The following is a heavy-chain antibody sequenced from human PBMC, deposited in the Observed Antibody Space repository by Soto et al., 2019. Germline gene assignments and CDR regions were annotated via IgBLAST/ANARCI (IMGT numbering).Heavy chain of an antibody. J-gene: IGHJ4*02. V-gene: IGHV1-2*02. D-gene: IGHD5-12*01. CDR1: GPTFIAYY. Sequence: QLVQSGAEVKNPGASVRVSCKTSGPTFIAYYIHWVRQAPGQGLEWMGWIDPKSGGTTYEQKFLGRVTMTRDTYINTAYMDMNRLTSDDTAVYYCARFSVDVPEWGQGTLITVSS. CDR3: ARFSVDVPE. CDR2: IDPKSGGT.